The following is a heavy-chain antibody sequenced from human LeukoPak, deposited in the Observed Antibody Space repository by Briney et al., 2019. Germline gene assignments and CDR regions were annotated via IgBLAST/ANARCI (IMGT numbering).Heavy chain of an antibody. J-gene: IGHJ4*02. V-gene: IGHV3-33*01. Sequence: TGGSLRLSCAASGFTFSSYGMHWVRQAPGKGLEWVAVIWYDGSNKYYADSVKGRFTISRDNSKNMLYLQMNSLRAEDTAVYYCARDWSLSWELLNPLFDYWGQGTLVTVSS. D-gene: IGHD1-26*01. CDR2: IWYDGSNK. CDR1: GFTFSSYG. CDR3: ARDWSLSWELLNPLFDY.